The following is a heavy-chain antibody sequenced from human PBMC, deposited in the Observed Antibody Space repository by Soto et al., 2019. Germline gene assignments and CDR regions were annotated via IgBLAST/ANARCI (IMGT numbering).Heavy chain of an antibody. CDR1: GYTFTSYG. D-gene: IGHD2-8*01. J-gene: IGHJ4*02. Sequence: QVQLVQSGAEVKKPGASVKVSCKASGYTFTSYGISWVRQAPGQGLDWMGWISAYHGNTNHAQQLQGRVTMTTDTSTSTAYMELRSLRSDDTAVYYCAREGRVSRERMLYPNRPTDYWGQGTLVTFSS. CDR3: AREGRVSRERMLYPNRPTDY. V-gene: IGHV1-18*01. CDR2: ISAYHGNT.